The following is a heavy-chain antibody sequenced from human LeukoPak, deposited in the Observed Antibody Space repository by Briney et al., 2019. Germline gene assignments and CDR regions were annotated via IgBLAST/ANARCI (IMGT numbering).Heavy chain of an antibody. J-gene: IGHJ6*03. CDR1: GGSFSGYY. D-gene: IGHD4-11*01. CDR3: ARGPRVVTTWSYYYHYMDV. V-gene: IGHV4-34*01. Sequence: SETLSLTCAVYGGSFSGYYWSWIRQPPGKGLEWIGEINHSGSTNYNPSLKSRVTISVDTSKNQFSLKLSSVTAADTAVYYCARGPRVVTTWSYYYHYMDVWGKGTTVTVSS. CDR2: INHSGST.